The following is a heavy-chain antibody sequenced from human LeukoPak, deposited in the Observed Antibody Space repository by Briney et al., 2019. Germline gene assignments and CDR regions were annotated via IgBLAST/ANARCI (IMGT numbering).Heavy chain of an antibody. CDR2: INPKSGGT. CDR3: ASQGYSSGWWEYYFDY. CDR1: GYSFTGHY. D-gene: IGHD6-19*01. Sequence: ASVKVSCKASGYSFTGHYMHWVRQAPGQGLEWMGWINPKSGGTNYAQKLQGRVTMTTDTSTSTAYMELRSLRSDDTAVYYCASQGYSSGWWEYYFDYWGQGTLVTVSS. V-gene: IGHV1-2*02. J-gene: IGHJ4*02.